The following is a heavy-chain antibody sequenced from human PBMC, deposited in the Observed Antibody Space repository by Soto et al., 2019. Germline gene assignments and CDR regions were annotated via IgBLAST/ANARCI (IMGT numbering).Heavy chain of an antibody. CDR3: AKDFYPPGYNWEPTPMDV. J-gene: IGHJ6*02. CDR2: ISYDGSNK. V-gene: IGHV3-30*18. Sequence: QVQLVESGGGVVQPGRSLRLSCAASGFTFSSYGMHWVRQAPGKGLEWVAVISYDGSNKYYADSVKGRFTISRDNSKNTLYLHMNSLRAEDTAVYYCAKDFYPPGYNWEPTPMDVLGQGTTVTVSS. D-gene: IGHD1-20*01. CDR1: GFTFSSYG.